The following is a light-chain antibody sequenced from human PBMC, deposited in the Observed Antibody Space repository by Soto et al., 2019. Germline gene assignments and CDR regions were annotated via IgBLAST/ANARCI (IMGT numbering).Light chain of an antibody. CDR3: AAWDDSLSALWV. CDR2: RNN. Sequence: QSVLTQRPSASGTPGQRVTISCSGSSSNIGSNYVYWYQQLPGTAPKLLIYRNNQRPSGVPDRFSGSKSGTSASLAISGLRSEDEADYYCAAWDDSLSALWVFGGGTKLTVL. V-gene: IGLV1-47*01. J-gene: IGLJ3*02. CDR1: SSNIGSNY.